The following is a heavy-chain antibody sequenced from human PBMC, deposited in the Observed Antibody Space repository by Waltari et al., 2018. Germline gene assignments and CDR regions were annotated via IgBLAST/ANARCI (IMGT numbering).Heavy chain of an antibody. V-gene: IGHV4-61*10. CDR2: IYYSGIT. J-gene: IGHJ3*01. D-gene: IGHD3-22*01. CDR1: GGSISSGSYY. CDR3: ARGSRGNGAAFDV. Sequence: QVQLQESGPGLVKPSQTLSLTCTVSGGSISSGSYYWSWIRQPAGKGLEWIGYIYYSGITNYNPSLKSRVTISVDTSKNQFSLKLNSVTAADTAVYYCARGSRGNGAAFDVWGQGTMVTVSS.